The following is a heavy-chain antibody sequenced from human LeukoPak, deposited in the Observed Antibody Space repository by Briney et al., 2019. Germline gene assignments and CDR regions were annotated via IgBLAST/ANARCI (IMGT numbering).Heavy chain of an antibody. J-gene: IGHJ3*02. V-gene: IGHV1-8*01. CDR3: ARSALPDDAFDI. Sequence: ASVKVSCKASGYTFTSYDMNWVRQATGQGLEWMGWMNPNSGNTGYAQKFQGRVTMTRNTSISTAYMELSSLRSEDTAVYYCARSALPDDAFDIWGQGTMVTVSS. CDR1: GYTFTSYD. D-gene: IGHD1-14*01. CDR2: MNPNSGNT.